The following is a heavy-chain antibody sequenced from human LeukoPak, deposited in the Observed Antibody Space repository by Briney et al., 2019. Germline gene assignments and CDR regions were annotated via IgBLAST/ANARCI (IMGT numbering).Heavy chain of an antibody. V-gene: IGHV3-23*01. CDR3: AKTGGYVYYFDY. CDR2: ISGSGGNT. Sequence: GGSLRLSCAASGFTFSSYAMSWVRQAPGKGLELVSTISGSGGNTYFADSVKGRFTISRDNSKNTLYLQMNSLRAEDTAVYYCAKTGGYVYYFDYWGQGTLATVSS. D-gene: IGHD3-22*01. J-gene: IGHJ4*02. CDR1: GFTFSSYA.